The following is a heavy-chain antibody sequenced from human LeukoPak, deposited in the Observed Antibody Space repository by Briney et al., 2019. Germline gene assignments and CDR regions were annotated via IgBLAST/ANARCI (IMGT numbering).Heavy chain of an antibody. D-gene: IGHD3-9*01. J-gene: IGHJ4*02. CDR3: ARALGLYYDILTGFDY. Sequence: ASVKVSCKASGGTFSSYAISWVRQAPGQGLEWMGRIIPILGIANYAQKFQGRVTITADKSTSTAYVELSSLRSEDTAVYYCARALGLYYDILTGFDYWGQGTLVTVSS. CDR2: IIPILGIA. V-gene: IGHV1-69*04. CDR1: GGTFSSYA.